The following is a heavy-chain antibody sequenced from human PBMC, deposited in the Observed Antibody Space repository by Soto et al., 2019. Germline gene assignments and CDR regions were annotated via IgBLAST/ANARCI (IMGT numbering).Heavy chain of an antibody. CDR1: GGSISSYY. V-gene: IGHV4-4*07. CDR2: IYTSGST. D-gene: IGHD3-22*01. CDR3: ARGLDYYDSSGHIPYWYFDL. J-gene: IGHJ2*01. Sequence: QVQLQESGPGLVKPSETMSLTCTVSGGSISSYYWSWIRQPAGKGLEWIGRIYTSGSTNYNPSLKSRVTMSVDTSKNQFSLKLSSVTAADTAVYYCARGLDYYDSSGHIPYWYFDLWGRGTLVTVSS.